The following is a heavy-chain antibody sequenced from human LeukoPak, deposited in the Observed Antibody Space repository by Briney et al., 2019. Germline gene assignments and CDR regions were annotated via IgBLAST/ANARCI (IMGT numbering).Heavy chain of an antibody. Sequence: NPSQTLSLTCAVSGGSVSSGGYSWSWIRQPPGKGLEWIGCIYHSGSTYYNPSLKSRVTISVDTSKNQFSLKLSSVTAADTAVYYCARRPGRYCSSTSCKAGDDYWGQGTLVTVSS. J-gene: IGHJ4*02. CDR3: ARRPGRYCSSTSCKAGDDY. D-gene: IGHD2-2*01. V-gene: IGHV4-30-2*01. CDR2: IYHSGST. CDR1: GGSVSSGGYS.